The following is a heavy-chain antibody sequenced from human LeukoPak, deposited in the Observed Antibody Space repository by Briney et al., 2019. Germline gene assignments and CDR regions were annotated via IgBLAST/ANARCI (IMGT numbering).Heavy chain of an antibody. CDR1: GGSMSSYY. CDR2: MYTSGST. V-gene: IGHV4-4*07. D-gene: IGHD6-13*01. CDR3: ATYDQQLAFDN. Sequence: SETLSLTCTVSGGSMSSYYWSWIRQPAGKGLEWIGRMYTSGSTNYNPSLKSRVTMSIDTSKKHFSLNLDSVTAADTSVYYCATYDQQLAFDNWGQGSLVTVSS. J-gene: IGHJ4*02.